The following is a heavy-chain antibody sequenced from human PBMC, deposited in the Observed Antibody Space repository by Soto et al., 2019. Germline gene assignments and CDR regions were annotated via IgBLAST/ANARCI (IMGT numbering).Heavy chain of an antibody. V-gene: IGHV1-3*01. Sequence: QVQLVQSGAEVKKPGASVKVSCKASGYTFTSYAMHWVRQAPGQRLEWMGWINAGNGNTKYSQKFQGRVTITRDTSESTAYMELSSLRSEDTAVYYCARKDVAAASFDYWGQGTLVTVSS. CDR1: GYTFTSYA. CDR3: ARKDVAAASFDY. CDR2: INAGNGNT. D-gene: IGHD6-13*01. J-gene: IGHJ4*02.